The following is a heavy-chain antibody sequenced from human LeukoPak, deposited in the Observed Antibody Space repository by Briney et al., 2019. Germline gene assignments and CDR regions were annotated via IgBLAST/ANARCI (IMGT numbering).Heavy chain of an antibody. V-gene: IGHV3-30*02. Sequence: GRSLRLSCAASGFTFSTYGMHWVRQAPGKGLEWVTFIRYDGTNKNYADSVKGRFTTSRDNSKNTLYLEMNSLRVEDSAIYYCATDANLDSVGDYWGQGSLVTVSS. CDR1: GFTFSTYG. CDR2: IRYDGTNK. CDR3: ATDANLDSVGDY. J-gene: IGHJ4*02. D-gene: IGHD2-15*01.